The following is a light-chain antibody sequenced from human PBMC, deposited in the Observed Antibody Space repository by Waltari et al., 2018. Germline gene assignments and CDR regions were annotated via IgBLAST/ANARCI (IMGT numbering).Light chain of an antibody. CDR1: SGHSSNV. J-gene: IGLJ3*02. CDR2: VNSDGSH. V-gene: IGLV4-69*01. Sequence: QLVLTQSPSASASLGASVTLTCTLSSGHSSNVIPSLKQQPEKGPRYLMKVNSDGSHSKGDEIPDRFSGSSSGAERYLTISSLQSEDEADYYCQTGGHGTWVFGGGTKLTVL. CDR3: QTGGHGTWV.